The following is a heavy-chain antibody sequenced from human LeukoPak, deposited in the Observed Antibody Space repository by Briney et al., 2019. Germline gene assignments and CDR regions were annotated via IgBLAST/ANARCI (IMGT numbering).Heavy chain of an antibody. D-gene: IGHD1-26*01. CDR3: ARDPSYGGSPWVWYFDL. Sequence: GASVKVSCKASGGTFSSYAISWVRQAPGQGLEWMGGIIPIFGTANYAQKFQGRVTITADESTSTAYMELSSLRSEDTAVYYCARDPSYGGSPWVWYFDLWGRGTLVTVSS. J-gene: IGHJ2*01. CDR2: IIPIFGTA. V-gene: IGHV1-69*13. CDR1: GGTFSSYA.